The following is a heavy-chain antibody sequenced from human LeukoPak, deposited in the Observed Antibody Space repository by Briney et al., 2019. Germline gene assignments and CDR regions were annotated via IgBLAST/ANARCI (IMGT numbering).Heavy chain of an antibody. V-gene: IGHV3-20*04. Sequence: GGSLRLSCAASGFTFDDYGMSWVRQAPGKGLEWVSGINWNGGSIGYADSVKGRFTISRDNDKNSLYLQMNSLRAEDTALYYCARSVAASRDYWGQGTLVTVSS. J-gene: IGHJ4*02. CDR1: GFTFDDYG. CDR3: ARSVAASRDY. CDR2: INWNGGSI. D-gene: IGHD2-15*01.